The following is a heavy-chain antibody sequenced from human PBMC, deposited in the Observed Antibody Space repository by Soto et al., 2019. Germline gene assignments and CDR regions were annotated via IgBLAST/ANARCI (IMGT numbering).Heavy chain of an antibody. J-gene: IGHJ6*02. V-gene: IGHV1-58*01. CDR2: IVVGSGNT. Sequence: SVKVSCKASGFTFTSSAVQWVRQARGQRLECIGWIVVGSGNTNYAQKFQERVTITRDMSTSTAYMELSSLRSEDTAVYYCAADLPGPYSRSPGGYYYYGMDVWGQGTTVTV. CDR1: GFTFTSSA. CDR3: AADLPGPYSRSPGGYYYYGMDV. D-gene: IGHD6-6*01.